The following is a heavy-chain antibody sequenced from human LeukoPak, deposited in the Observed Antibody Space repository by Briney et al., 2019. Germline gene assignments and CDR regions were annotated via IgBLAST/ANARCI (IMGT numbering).Heavy chain of an antibody. V-gene: IGHV4-4*07. CDR3: ARGASIFGVVISGSWFDP. CDR2: IYTSGST. CDR1: GGSISSYY. Sequence: KPSEALSLTCTVSGGSISSYYWSWIRQPAGKGLEWIGRIYTSGSTNYNPSLKSRVTMSVDTSKNQFSLKLSSVTAADTAVYYCARGASIFGVVISGSWFDPWGQGTLVTVSS. J-gene: IGHJ5*02. D-gene: IGHD3-3*01.